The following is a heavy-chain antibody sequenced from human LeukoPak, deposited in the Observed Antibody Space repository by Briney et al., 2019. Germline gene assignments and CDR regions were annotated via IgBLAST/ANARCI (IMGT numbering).Heavy chain of an antibody. V-gene: IGHV3-7*01. CDR3: ASQRDGASDY. CDR1: GFTFSNFW. CDR2: IKQDGSEK. D-gene: IGHD1-26*01. J-gene: IGHJ4*02. Sequence: PGGSLRLSCAASGFTFSNFWMTWVRQAPGKGLGWVGSIKQDGSEKYYVDSVKGRFTFSRDNGKNSVYLQMSSLRADDTAGYYCASQRDGASDYWGQGTLVTVSS.